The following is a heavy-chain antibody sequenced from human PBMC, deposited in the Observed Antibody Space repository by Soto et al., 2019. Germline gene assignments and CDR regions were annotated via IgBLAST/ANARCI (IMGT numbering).Heavy chain of an antibody. D-gene: IGHD5-12*01. CDR2: IYYSGST. J-gene: IGHJ4*01. V-gene: IGHV4-59*01. CDR3: ATTDGYSGYDYYFDY. Sequence: PSETLSLTCTVSGGSISSYYWSWVRQPPGKGLEWIGYIYYSGSTNYNPSLKSRVTISVDTSKNQFSLKLSSVTAADTAVYYCATTDGYSGYDYYFDYWGQGTLVTVSS. CDR1: GGSISSYY.